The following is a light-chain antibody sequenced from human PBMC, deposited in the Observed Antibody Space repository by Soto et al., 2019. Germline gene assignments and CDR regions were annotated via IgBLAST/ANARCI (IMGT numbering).Light chain of an antibody. CDR1: QSISSW. CDR2: KAS. Sequence: DIQMTQSPSTLSASVGDRVTITCRASQSISSWVAWYQQKPGKAPKLMIYKASSLESGVPSRFSGSGSGTAFTLTISSLQPDEFETYYCQQYDSYLTFGGGTKVEIK. J-gene: IGKJ4*01. CDR3: QQYDSYLT. V-gene: IGKV1-5*03.